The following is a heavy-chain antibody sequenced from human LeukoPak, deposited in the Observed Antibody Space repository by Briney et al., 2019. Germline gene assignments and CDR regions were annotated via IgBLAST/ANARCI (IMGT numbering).Heavy chain of an antibody. CDR1: GGSISSYY. V-gene: IGHV4-34*01. D-gene: IGHD6-19*01. Sequence: KPSETLSLTCTVSGGSISSYYWSWIRQPPGKGLEWIGEINHSGSTNYNPSLKSRVTISVDTSKNQFSLKLSSVTAADTAVYYCARSGGYSSPQNYWGQGTLVTVSS. CDR2: INHSGST. J-gene: IGHJ4*02. CDR3: ARSGGYSSPQNY.